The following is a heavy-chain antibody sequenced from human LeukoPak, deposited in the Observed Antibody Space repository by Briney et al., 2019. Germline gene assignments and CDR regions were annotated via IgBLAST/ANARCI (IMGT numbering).Heavy chain of an antibody. CDR2: INHSGST. D-gene: IGHD6-19*01. Sequence: SETLSLTCTVSGGSISSYYWSWIRQPPGKGLEWIGEINHSGSTNYNPSLKSRVTISVDTSKNQFSLKLSSVTAADTAVYYCARGGKSSGWYPRWGYFQHWGQGTLVTVSS. V-gene: IGHV4-34*01. CDR1: GGSISSYY. J-gene: IGHJ1*01. CDR3: ARGGKSSGWYPRWGYFQH.